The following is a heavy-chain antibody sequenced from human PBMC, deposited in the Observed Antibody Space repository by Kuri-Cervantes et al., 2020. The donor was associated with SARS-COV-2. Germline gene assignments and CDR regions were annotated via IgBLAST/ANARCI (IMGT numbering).Heavy chain of an antibody. J-gene: IGHJ4*02. V-gene: IGHV4-39*01. D-gene: IGHD3-3*01. CDR1: GGSISGSGYY. Sequence: GSLRLSCTVSGGSISGSGYYWAWIRQPPGKGLEWIGHIHYRETTYYNPSLKSRATISVDTSKNQFSLKLSSVTAADTAVYYCASGVSGGYYERWGQGTLVTVSS. CDR2: IHYRETT. CDR3: ASGVSGGYYER.